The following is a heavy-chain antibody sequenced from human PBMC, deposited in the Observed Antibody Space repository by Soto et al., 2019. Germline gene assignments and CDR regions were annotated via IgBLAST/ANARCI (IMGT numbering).Heavy chain of an antibody. D-gene: IGHD6-6*01. J-gene: IGHJ6*02. V-gene: IGHV4-4*02. CDR3: ARVSSSSAFGMDV. Sequence: PSETLSLTCAVSGGSISTINWWTWVRQPPGKGLDWIGEIYQTRSTSYNPSLESRVTISIDKSKNQFSLKLRSVTAADTAVYYCARVSSSSAFGMDVWGQGXTVTVSS. CDR2: IYQTRST. CDR1: GGSISTINW.